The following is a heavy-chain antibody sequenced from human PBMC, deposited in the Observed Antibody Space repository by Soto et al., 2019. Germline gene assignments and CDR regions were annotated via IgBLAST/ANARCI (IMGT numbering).Heavy chain of an antibody. CDR1: GFTFNNYW. D-gene: IGHD3-22*01. V-gene: IGHV3-74*01. Sequence: GGSLRLSCAASGFTFNNYWMPWVRQAPGKGPEWVSRSKSDGSRTSYLDSVKGRFTISRDNVRNTLYLQMNSLRAEHTAVYYCARGSYYYDSSGYRNYFDYWGQGTLVTVSS. CDR2: SKSDGSRT. J-gene: IGHJ4*02. CDR3: ARGSYYYDSSGYRNYFDY.